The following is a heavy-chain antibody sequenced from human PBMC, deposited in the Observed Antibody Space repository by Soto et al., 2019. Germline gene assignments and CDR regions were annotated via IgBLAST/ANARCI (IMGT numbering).Heavy chain of an antibody. V-gene: IGHV3-30*04. CDR2: ISYDGRNK. D-gene: IGHD3-10*01. Sequence: GGSLRLSCAASGFTFSSYAMHWVRQAPGKGLEWVAVISYDGRNKYYADSVKGRFTISRDNSKNTLYLQMNSLRAEDTAVYYCAREIWFGELLGLFDYWGQGTLVTVSS. CDR1: GFTFSSYA. J-gene: IGHJ4*02. CDR3: AREIWFGELLGLFDY.